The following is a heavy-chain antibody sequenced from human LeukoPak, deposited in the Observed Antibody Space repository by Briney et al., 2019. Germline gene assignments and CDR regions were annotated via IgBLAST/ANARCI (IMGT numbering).Heavy chain of an antibody. CDR3: AKDRTFYGDADY. Sequence: PGGSLRLSCAVSGFTFSSYAMSWVRQAPGKGLEWVSAISGSGGSTNYADSVKGRFTISRDNSKNTLYLQMNSLRAEDTAVYYCAKDRTFYGDADYWGQGTLVTVSS. J-gene: IGHJ4*02. V-gene: IGHV3-23*01. CDR2: ISGSGGST. CDR1: GFTFSSYA. D-gene: IGHD4-17*01.